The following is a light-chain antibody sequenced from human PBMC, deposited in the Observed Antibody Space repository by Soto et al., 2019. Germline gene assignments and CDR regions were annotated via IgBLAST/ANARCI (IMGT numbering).Light chain of an antibody. Sequence: DIVVTQTPLSSRVTLGQPASITCTSSESLVHSDGNTYLSWLHQRPGQPPRLLIHKISNRFPGVPDRFSGSGAGTEFTLRISRIEPEDAGTFFCLQVTHFPWAFGQGTKVDIK. CDR2: KIS. V-gene: IGKV2-24*01. CDR1: ESLVHSDGNTY. J-gene: IGKJ1*01. CDR3: LQVTHFPWA.